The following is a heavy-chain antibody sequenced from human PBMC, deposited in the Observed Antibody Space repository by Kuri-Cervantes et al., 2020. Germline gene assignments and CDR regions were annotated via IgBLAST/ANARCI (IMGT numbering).Heavy chain of an antibody. V-gene: IGHV3-43D*03. Sequence: GESLKISCAASGFTFDDYAMHWVRQAPGKGLEWVSLISWDGGSTYYADSVKGRFTISRDNSKNSLYLQMNSLRAEDTALYYCAKDIGGDSGSYSRYYYYGMDVWGQGTMVTVSS. J-gene: IGHJ6*02. CDR1: GFTFDDYA. CDR3: AKDIGGDSGSYSRYYYYGMDV. D-gene: IGHD1-26*01. CDR2: ISWDGGST.